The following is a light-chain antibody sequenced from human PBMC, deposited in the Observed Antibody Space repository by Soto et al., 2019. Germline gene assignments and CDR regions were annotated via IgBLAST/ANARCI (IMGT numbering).Light chain of an antibody. V-gene: IGKV1-33*01. Sequence: DIQMTQSPSSLSASVGDRVTITCQASQDISNYLNWYQQKPGKAPKLLIYDASNLETGVPSRFSGRGSGTDFTFTTSSLHPEDIDTEDCQHYDTLPPSLTLGGGTKVVTK. CDR3: QHYDTLPPSLT. J-gene: IGKJ4*01. CDR1: QDISNY. CDR2: DAS.